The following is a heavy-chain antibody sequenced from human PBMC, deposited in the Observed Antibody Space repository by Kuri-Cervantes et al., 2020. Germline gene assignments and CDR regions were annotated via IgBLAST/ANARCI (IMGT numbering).Heavy chain of an antibody. CDR1: GCTFSSYT. CDR2: IIPILGIA. V-gene: IGHV1-69*02. Sequence: SVKVSCKASGCTFSSYTISWVRQAPGQGLEWMGRIIPILGIANYAQKFQGRVTITADKSTSTAYMELSSLRSEDTAVYYCARGVVYDILTGYYARPHFDYWGQGTLVTVSS. CDR3: ARGVVYDILTGYYARPHFDY. D-gene: IGHD3-9*01. J-gene: IGHJ4*02.